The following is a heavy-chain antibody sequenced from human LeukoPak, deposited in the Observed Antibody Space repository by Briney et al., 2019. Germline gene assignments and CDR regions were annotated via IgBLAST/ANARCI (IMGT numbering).Heavy chain of an antibody. D-gene: IGHD3-16*01. Sequence: ASVKVSCKTSGYSFTDYYMHWVRQAPGQRLEWMGWINPNSGGTSSAQKFQGRVTMTRDTSISTVYMEVSWLTSDDTAIYYCARADRLHGGPYLIGPWGQGTLVTVPS. CDR1: GYSFTDYY. CDR2: INPNSGGT. J-gene: IGHJ5*02. CDR3: ARADRLHGGPYLIGP. V-gene: IGHV1-2*02.